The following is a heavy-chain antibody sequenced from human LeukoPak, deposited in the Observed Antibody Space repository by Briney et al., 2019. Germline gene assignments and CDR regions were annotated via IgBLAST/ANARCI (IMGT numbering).Heavy chain of an antibody. CDR2: ISSSGSTI. Sequence: GGSLRLSCAASGFTFSDYYMNWLRQAPGKGLEWVSYISSSGSTIYYADSVKGRFTISRDNAKNSLYLQMNSLRAEDTAVYYCAGSYGDYIWQRWGQGTLVTVSS. D-gene: IGHD4-17*01. CDR3: AGSYGDYIWQR. V-gene: IGHV3-11*04. CDR1: GFTFSDYY. J-gene: IGHJ4*02.